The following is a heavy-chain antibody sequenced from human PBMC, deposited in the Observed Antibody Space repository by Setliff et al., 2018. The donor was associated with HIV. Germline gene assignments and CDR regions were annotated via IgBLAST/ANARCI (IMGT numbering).Heavy chain of an antibody. V-gene: IGHV1-18*01. CDR2: ISAYDSNT. CDR3: ARVPSGAAGLVRAGFYF. J-gene: IGHJ4*01. D-gene: IGHD6-25*01. CDR1: GYTFTSYG. Sequence: ASVKVSCKASGYTFTSYGISWVRQAPGQGLEWMGWISAYDSNTNYEHRLQGRVTMTTDTSTSTAYMELRGLISDDTATYYCARVPSGAAGLVRAGFYFWGQGTLVTVSS.